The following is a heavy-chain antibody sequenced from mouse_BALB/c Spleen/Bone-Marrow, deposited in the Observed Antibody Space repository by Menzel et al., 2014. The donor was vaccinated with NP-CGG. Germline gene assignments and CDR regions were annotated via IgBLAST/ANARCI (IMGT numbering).Heavy chain of an antibody. Sequence: VQLQQSGPGPVKPSQSLSLTCTVTGYSITSDYAWNWIRQFPGNKLEWMGYISYSGSTSYNPSLKSRISITRDTSTNQFFLQLNSVTTEDTATYYCARSFTTVVEEDYFDYWGQGTTLTVSS. D-gene: IGHD1-1*01. CDR1: GYSITSDYA. CDR2: ISYSGST. J-gene: IGHJ2*01. V-gene: IGHV3-2*02. CDR3: ARSFTTVVEEDYFDY.